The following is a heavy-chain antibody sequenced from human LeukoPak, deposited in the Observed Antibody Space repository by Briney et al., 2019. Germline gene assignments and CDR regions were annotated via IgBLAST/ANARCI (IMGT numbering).Heavy chain of an antibody. Sequence: PGGSLRLSCAASGFTFRSFGMHWVRQAPGKGLEWVALISYDASNKYYADSVKGRFTISRDNSKNTLYLQMNSLRADDTAVYYCAKARGNWFDPWGQGTLVTVSS. J-gene: IGHJ5*02. V-gene: IGHV3-30*18. CDR3: AKARGNWFDP. CDR1: GFTFRSFG. CDR2: ISYDASNK.